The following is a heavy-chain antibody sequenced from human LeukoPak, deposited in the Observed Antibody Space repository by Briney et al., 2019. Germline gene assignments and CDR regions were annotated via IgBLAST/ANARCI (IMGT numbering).Heavy chain of an antibody. CDR1: GYTFAKFY. CDR3: ARAGPPRFDWTTNWFDP. J-gene: IGHJ5*02. CDR2: INPSGGTT. Sequence: ASVKVSCKASGYTFAKFYIHWVRQAPGQGLEWMGIINPSGGTTSYAQKFQGRVTITADESTSTAYMELSSLRSEDTAVYYCARAGPPRFDWTTNWFDPWGQGTLVTVSS. D-gene: IGHD3-9*01. V-gene: IGHV1-46*01.